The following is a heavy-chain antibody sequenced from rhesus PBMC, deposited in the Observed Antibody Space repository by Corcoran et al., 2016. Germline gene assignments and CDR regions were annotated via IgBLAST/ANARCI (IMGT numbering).Heavy chain of an antibody. D-gene: IGHD1-38*01. CDR3: TGRRRGTWRPADRASDY. CDR1: GGSISSSNW. J-gene: IGHJ4*01. CDR2: ISGSGGST. Sequence: QVQLHESGPAVVKPSETLSLTCAVSGGSISSSNWWNWIRQSPGKGLEWIGRISGSGGSTEYNPSLKSRVTISIDTSKHQLSLRVNSMTAAGTAVYDCTGRRRGTWRPADRASDYWGQGVLVTVSS. V-gene: IGHV4-93*02.